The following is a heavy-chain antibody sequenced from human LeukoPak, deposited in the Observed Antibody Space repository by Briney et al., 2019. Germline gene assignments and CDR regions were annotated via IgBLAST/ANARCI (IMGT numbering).Heavy chain of an antibody. D-gene: IGHD1-14*01. J-gene: IGHJ4*02. Sequence: GGSLRLSCAASGFSFRSYGMNWVRQAPGKGLEWVSGISGSGGNTYYADSVKGRFTISRDNSKNTLYLEINSLSADDTAVYYCATTDTTCYWGQGTLVTVSS. V-gene: IGHV3-23*01. CDR3: ATTDTTCY. CDR2: ISGSGGNT. CDR1: GFSFRSYG.